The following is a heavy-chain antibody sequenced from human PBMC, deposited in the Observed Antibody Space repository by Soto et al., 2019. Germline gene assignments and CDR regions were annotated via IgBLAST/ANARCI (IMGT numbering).Heavy chain of an antibody. D-gene: IGHD5-12*01. J-gene: IGHJ4*02. CDR3: ARAYSGYVYYFDS. CDR1: GGSISSYY. V-gene: IGHV4-59*01. CDR2: IYHSGST. Sequence: SETLSLTCTVSGGSISSYYWSWIRQPPGNGLEWIGHIYHSGSTNYNPSPKSRVIISVDTSKNQFSLKLTSVTAADTAVYYCARAYSGYVYYFDSWGQGTLVTVSS.